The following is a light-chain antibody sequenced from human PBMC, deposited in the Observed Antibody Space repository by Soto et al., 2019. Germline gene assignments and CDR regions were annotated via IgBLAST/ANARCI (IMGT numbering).Light chain of an antibody. CDR1: SSNIGTYS. J-gene: IGLJ2*01. CDR2: GNS. V-gene: IGLV1-44*01. Sequence: QSVLTQPPSASGTPGQRVTISCSGSSSNIGTYSVYWYQQLPGTAPKLLIYGNSQRPLGVPDRFSASKSATSASLAISGLQSEDEADYYCAAWDDSLNAVVFGGGTKLTVL. CDR3: AAWDDSLNAVV.